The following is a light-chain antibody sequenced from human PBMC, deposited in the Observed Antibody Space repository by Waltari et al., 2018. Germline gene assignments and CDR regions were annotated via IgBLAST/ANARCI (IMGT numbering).Light chain of an antibody. Sequence: DIQLTQSPSFLSASVRDRVTITCQASQGISNYLACYQQKPGKAPKLLSYSASTLQSGVPSRFRGRGSGTEFSLTISILQPEDFATYYCQQLNSYPLTFGGGTKVEIK. CDR3: QQLNSYPLT. CDR1: QGISNY. J-gene: IGKJ4*01. CDR2: SAS. V-gene: IGKV1-9*01.